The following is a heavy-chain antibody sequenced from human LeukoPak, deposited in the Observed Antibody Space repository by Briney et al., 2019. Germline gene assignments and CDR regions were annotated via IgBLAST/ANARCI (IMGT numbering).Heavy chain of an antibody. Sequence: GGSLRLSCAASGFTFDDYAMHWVRQGPGKGLEWVSGISWNSGSIGYADSVKGRFTISRDNAKNALYLQMNSLRPEDTALYYCAKDLDLRDPTASVAFDIWGQGTMVTVSS. D-gene: IGHD1-14*01. V-gene: IGHV3-9*01. CDR1: GFTFDDYA. J-gene: IGHJ3*02. CDR2: ISWNSGSI. CDR3: AKDLDLRDPTASVAFDI.